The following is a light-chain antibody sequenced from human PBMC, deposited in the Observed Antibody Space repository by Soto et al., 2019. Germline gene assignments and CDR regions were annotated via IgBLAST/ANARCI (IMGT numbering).Light chain of an antibody. CDR2: DVR. CDR1: SNDVGCFNY. J-gene: IGLJ3*02. CDR3: SSYTSISTVV. Sequence: QSALTQPASVSGSPGQSITISCTGTSNDVGCFNYVSWYQQHPGKAPKLMIYDVRNRPSGVSNRFSGSKSGNTASLTISGLQPEDEADYYCSSYTSISTVVFGGGTKVTVL. V-gene: IGLV2-14*01.